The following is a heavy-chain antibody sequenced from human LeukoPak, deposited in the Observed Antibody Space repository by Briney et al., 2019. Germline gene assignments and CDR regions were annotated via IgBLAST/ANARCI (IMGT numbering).Heavy chain of an antibody. CDR2: ISAYNGNT. Sequence: GASVKVSCKASGYTFTSYGISWVRQAPGQGLEWMGWISAYNGNTNYAQKLQGRVTMTTDTSTSTAYMELRSLRSDDTAVYYCARDLMGFVAVAGTGNWFDPWGQGTLVTVSS. CDR3: ARDLMGFVAVAGTGNWFDP. J-gene: IGHJ5*02. CDR1: GYTFTSYG. D-gene: IGHD6-19*01. V-gene: IGHV1-18*01.